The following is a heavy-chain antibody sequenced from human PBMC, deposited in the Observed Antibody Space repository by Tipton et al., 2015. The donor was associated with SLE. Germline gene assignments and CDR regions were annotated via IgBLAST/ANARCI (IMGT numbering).Heavy chain of an antibody. CDR2: INHSGIT. Sequence: LRLSCAVYGGSFSGYYWNWIRQPPEKGLEWIGEINHSGITNYNPSLKSRVTISVATSKNQFSLKLRSVTAADTAVYYCARMDCGYDFYDFWGQGTLVTVSS. CDR1: GGSFSGYY. CDR3: ARMDCGYDFYDF. J-gene: IGHJ4*02. V-gene: IGHV4-34*01. D-gene: IGHD5-12*01.